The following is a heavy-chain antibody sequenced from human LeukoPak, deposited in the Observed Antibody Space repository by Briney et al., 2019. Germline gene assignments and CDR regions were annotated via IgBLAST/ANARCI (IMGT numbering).Heavy chain of an antibody. V-gene: IGHV4-38-2*01. CDR2: IYHSGST. D-gene: IGHD4-11*01. CDR3: ARRYSNYFFDY. CDR1: GYSISSGYY. Sequence: SETLSLTCAVSGYSISSGYYWAWIRQPPGKGLEWIGNIYHSGSTYYNPSLKSRVTISVDTSKNQFSLKLSSVTAADTAVYYCARRYSNYFFDYWAREPWSPSPQ. J-gene: IGHJ4*02.